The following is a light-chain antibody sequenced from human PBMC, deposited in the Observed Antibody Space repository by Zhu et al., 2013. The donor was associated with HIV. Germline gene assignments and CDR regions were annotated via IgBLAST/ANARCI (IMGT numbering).Light chain of an antibody. Sequence: DIQMTQSPSTLSASVGDRVIITCRASQSISSWLAWYQQKPGKAPKLLIYKASTLESGVPSRFSGSRSGTEFTLTISSLQPDDFATYYCQQFNSFPLSFGGGTKVETK. CDR3: QQFNSFPLS. V-gene: IGKV1-5*03. J-gene: IGKJ4*01. CDR1: QSISSW. CDR2: KAS.